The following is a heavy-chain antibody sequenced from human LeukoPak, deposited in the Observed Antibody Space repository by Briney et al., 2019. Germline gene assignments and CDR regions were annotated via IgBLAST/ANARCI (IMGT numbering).Heavy chain of an antibody. CDR2: ISGSGGST. D-gene: IGHD6-19*01. J-gene: IGHJ5*02. CDR3: AKERQWRPGSWFDP. CDR1: GFTFSSYA. V-gene: IGHV3-23*01. Sequence: PGGSLRLSCAASGFTFSSYAMSWVRQAPGKGLVWVSAISGSGGSTYYADSVKGRFTISRDNSKNTLYLQMNSLGAEDTAVYYCAKERQWRPGSWFDPWGQGTLVTVSS.